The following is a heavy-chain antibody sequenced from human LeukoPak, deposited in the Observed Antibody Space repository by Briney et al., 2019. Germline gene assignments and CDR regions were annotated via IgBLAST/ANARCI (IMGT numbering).Heavy chain of an antibody. CDR3: ATASLYFDN. CDR1: GLTFSDSY. CDR2: ISSGGNTI. Sequence: GGSLRLSCAASGLTFSDSYMSWIRQAPGKGLEWVSYISSGGNTIKYADSVKGRFTISRDNARNSLYLQINSLGAEDTAVYYCATASLYFDNWGQGTLVTVSP. J-gene: IGHJ4*02. V-gene: IGHV3-11*04.